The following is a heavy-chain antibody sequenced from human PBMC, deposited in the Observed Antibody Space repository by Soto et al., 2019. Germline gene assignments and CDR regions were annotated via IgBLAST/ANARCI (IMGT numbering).Heavy chain of an antibody. CDR2: ISYNSGSV. CDR3: SISEVGVWGGYYSHRAFDH. Sequence: EVQLVESGGGLVQPGNSLRLSCAGSGFTFDDYAMHWVRQAPGKGLEWVSGISYNSGSVGYADSVSGRFTIFRDRANKSLYLGMNRLKTEETDFYYCSISEVGVWGGYYSHRAFDHWGQGTLVTVSS. CDR1: GFTFDDYA. D-gene: IGHD3-3*01. J-gene: IGHJ4*02. V-gene: IGHV3-9*01.